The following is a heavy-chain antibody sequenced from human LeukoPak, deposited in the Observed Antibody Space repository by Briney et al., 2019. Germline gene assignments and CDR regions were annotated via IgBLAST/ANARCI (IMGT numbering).Heavy chain of an antibody. CDR1: GGSFSGYY. D-gene: IGHD3-3*01. J-gene: IGHJ3*02. V-gene: IGHV4-34*01. CDR2: INHSGST. CDR3: ARGDFWSPFDAFDI. Sequence: SETLSLTCAVYGGSFSGYYWSWIRQPPGKGLEWIGEINHSGSTNYNPSLKSRVTISVDTSKNQFSLKLSSVTAADTAVYYCARGDFWSPFDAFDIWGQGTMATVSS.